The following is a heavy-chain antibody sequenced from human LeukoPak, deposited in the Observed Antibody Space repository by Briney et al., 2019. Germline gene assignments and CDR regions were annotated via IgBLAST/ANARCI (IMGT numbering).Heavy chain of an antibody. V-gene: IGHV1-8*01. Sequence: ASVKVSCKASGYTFTSYDINWVRQATGQGLEWMGWMNPNSGNTGYAQKFQGRVTITADESTSTAYMELSSLRSEDTAVYYCARDPLAAAGTQPYYYYMDVWGKGTTVTVSS. CDR2: MNPNSGNT. CDR1: GYTFTSYD. CDR3: ARDPLAAAGTQPYYYYMDV. D-gene: IGHD6-13*01. J-gene: IGHJ6*03.